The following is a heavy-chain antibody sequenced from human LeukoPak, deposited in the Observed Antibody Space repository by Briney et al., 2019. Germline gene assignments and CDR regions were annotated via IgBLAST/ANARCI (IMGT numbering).Heavy chain of an antibody. J-gene: IGHJ4*02. Sequence: SETLSLTCTVSGDSISSSSSYWGWIRQPPGEGLEWIGSIYYSGSTYYNPSLKSRVTISVDTSKNQFSLKLSSVTAADTAVYYCARLKGILTGYYFDYWGQGTLVTVSS. CDR1: GDSISSSSSY. D-gene: IGHD3-9*01. V-gene: IGHV4-39*01. CDR2: IYYSGST. CDR3: ARLKGILTGYYFDY.